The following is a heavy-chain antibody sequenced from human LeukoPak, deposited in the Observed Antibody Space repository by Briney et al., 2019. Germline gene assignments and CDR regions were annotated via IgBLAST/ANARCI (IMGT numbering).Heavy chain of an antibody. CDR2: INHSGST. V-gene: IGHV4-34*01. CDR3: ARGSIQLWLTKSYYFDY. D-gene: IGHD5-18*01. J-gene: IGHJ4*02. CDR1: GGSFSGYY. Sequence: SETLSLTCAVYGGSFSGYYWSWIRQPPGKGLEWIGEINHSGSTNYNPSLKSRVTISVDTSKNQFSLKLSSVTAADTAVYYCARGSIQLWLTKSYYFDYWGQGTLVTVSS.